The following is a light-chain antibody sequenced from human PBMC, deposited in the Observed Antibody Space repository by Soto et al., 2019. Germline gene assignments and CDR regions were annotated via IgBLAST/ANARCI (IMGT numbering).Light chain of an antibody. V-gene: IGLV2-14*03. J-gene: IGLJ2*01. CDR1: SSDIGAYNF. Sequence: QSALTQPASVSGSPGQSITISCTGTSSDIGAYNFVSWYQQHPGKAPKLMLYDVNIRPSGVFNRFSGSKSGNTASLTISGLQAEDAADYYCTSWTTSTTMIFGGGTKVTVL. CDR3: TSWTTSTTMI. CDR2: DVN.